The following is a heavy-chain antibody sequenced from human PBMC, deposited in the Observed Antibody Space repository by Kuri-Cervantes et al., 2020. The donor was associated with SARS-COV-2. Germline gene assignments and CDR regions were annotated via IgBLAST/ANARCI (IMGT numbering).Heavy chain of an antibody. CDR3: ARHWEKYDAFDI. Sequence: SETLSLTCAISGDSVPSNSAAWNRIRQTPSRGLEWLGRTYRRAQWYTDYAVSVSGRITMTPDTAKNQFSLQLNSVTPEDTAVYYCARHWEKYDAFDIWGQGTVVTVSS. J-gene: IGHJ3*02. V-gene: IGHV6-1*01. D-gene: IGHD7-27*01. CDR1: GDSVPSNSAA. CDR2: TYRRAQWYT.